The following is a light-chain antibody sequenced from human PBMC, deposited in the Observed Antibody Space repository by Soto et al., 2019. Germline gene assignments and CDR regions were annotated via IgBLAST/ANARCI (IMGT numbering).Light chain of an antibody. CDR1: QSIINW. CDR3: QHYNSYSEA. Sequence: DIQMTQSPSTLSASVGDRVTITCRASQSIINWLGWYQQKPGKAPKLLIYKASTLKSGVPSRFSGSGSGTEFTLTISSLQPDDFATYYCQHYNSYSEAFGQGTKVDI. CDR2: KAS. V-gene: IGKV1-5*03. J-gene: IGKJ1*01.